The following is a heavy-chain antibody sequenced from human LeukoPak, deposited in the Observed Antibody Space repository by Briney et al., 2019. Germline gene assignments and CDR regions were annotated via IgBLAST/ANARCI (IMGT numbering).Heavy chain of an antibody. CDR2: ISAYNGNT. Sequence: GASVKVSCKASGYTFTSYGISWLRQAPGQGLERMGWISAYNGNTNYAQKLQGRVTMTTDTSTSTAYMDLRSLRSDDTAVYYCAGGRLSTGTMFDPWGQGTLVTVSS. D-gene: IGHD1-7*01. CDR1: GYTFTSYG. V-gene: IGHV1-18*01. CDR3: AGGRLSTGTMFDP. J-gene: IGHJ5*02.